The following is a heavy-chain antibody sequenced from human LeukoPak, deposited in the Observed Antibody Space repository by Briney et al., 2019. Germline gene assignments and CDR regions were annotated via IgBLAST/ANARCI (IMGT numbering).Heavy chain of an antibody. V-gene: IGHV3-21*01. D-gene: IGHD3-10*01. J-gene: IGHJ4*02. CDR3: ASDYYGSGSYYRDY. Sequence: GGSLRPSCVASGFTFSSYNMNWVRQAPGKGLEWVSSISSSSSYIYYADSVKGRFTISRDNAKNSLYLQMNSLRAEDTAVYYCASDYYGSGSYYRDYWGQGTLVTVSS. CDR1: GFTFSSYN. CDR2: ISSSSSYI.